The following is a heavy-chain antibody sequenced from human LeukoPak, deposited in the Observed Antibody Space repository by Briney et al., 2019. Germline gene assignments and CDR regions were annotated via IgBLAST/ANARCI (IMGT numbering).Heavy chain of an antibody. D-gene: IGHD4-23*01. CDR1: GGSISSSNW. J-gene: IGHJ4*02. V-gene: IGHV4-4*02. CDR2: IYHSGST. Sequence: SETLSLTCAVSGGSISSSNWWSWVRQPPGQGLAWIGEIYHSGSTNYNPSLKSRVTISVDKSKNQFSLKLSSVTAADTAVYYCARKAYGGNRTFDYWGQGTLVTVSS. CDR3: ARKAYGGNRTFDY.